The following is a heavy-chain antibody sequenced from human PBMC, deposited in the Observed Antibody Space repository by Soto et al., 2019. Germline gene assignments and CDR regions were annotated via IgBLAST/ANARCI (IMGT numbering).Heavy chain of an antibody. Sequence: QVQVVQSGAEVQKPGSSVKVSCKVSGGIFTNHAISWVRQAPGQGLEWLGGVIPAFDTAYYGQIFRGRLRSTADGATTTAYMELSGLSSADTAVYFCATGGHNDGYNFYHGMDVWGQGTTVTVS. CDR3: ATGGHNDGYNFYHGMDV. CDR1: GGIFTNHA. J-gene: IGHJ6*02. D-gene: IGHD5-18*01. CDR2: VIPAFDTA. V-gene: IGHV1-69*01.